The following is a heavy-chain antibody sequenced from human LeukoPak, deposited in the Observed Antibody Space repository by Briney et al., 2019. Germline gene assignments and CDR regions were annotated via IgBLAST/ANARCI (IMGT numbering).Heavy chain of an antibody. J-gene: IGHJ6*02. D-gene: IGHD2-2*01. Sequence: SETLSLTCTVSGGSISSGDYYWSWIRQPPGKGLEWIGYIYYSGSTYYNPSLKSRVTISVDTSKNQFSLKLSSVTAADTAVYYCARESFVVVPAAMSYYYYGMDVWGQGTTVTVSS. CDR3: ARESFVVVPAAMSYYYYGMDV. V-gene: IGHV4-30-4*01. CDR2: IYYSGST. CDR1: GGSISSGDYY.